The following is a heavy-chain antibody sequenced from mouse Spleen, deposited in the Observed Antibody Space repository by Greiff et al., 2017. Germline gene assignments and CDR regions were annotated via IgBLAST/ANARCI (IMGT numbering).Heavy chain of an antibody. CDR1: GFTFSDYG. CDR3: ARKSSGYPPDY. D-gene: IGHD3-1*01. V-gene: IGHV5-17*01. J-gene: IGHJ2*01. Sequence: EVKLVESGGGLVKPGGSLKLSCAASGFTFSDYGMHWVRQAPEKGLEWVAYISSGSSTIYYADTVKGRFTISRDNAKNTLFLQMTSLRSEDTAMYYCARKSSGYPPDYWGQGTTLTVSS. CDR2: ISSGSSTI.